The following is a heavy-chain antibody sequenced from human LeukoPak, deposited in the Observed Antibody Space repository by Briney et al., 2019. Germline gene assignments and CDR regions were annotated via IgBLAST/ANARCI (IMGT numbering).Heavy chain of an antibody. V-gene: IGHV4-39*07. CDR3: ARGAMIVVVGFDY. J-gene: IGHJ4*02. Sequence: PSETLSLTCNASGGSISSYYWGWIRQPPGKGLEWIGSIYYSGSTYYNPSLKSRVTISVDTSKNQFSLKLSSVTAADTAVYYCARGAMIVVVGFDYWGQGTLVTVSS. CDR2: IYYSGST. CDR1: GGSISSYY. D-gene: IGHD3-22*01.